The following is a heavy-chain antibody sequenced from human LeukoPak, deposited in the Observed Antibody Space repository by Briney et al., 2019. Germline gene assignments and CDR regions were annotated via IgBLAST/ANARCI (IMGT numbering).Heavy chain of an antibody. CDR2: IVVGSGNT. Sequence: SVKVSCKASGFTFTSSAVQWVRQARGQRLEWIGWIVVGSGNTNYARKFQERVTITRDMSTSTAYMELSSLRSEDTAVYYCAESWGVDTAMVDWGQGTLVTVSS. V-gene: IGHV1-58*01. D-gene: IGHD5-18*01. CDR3: AESWGVDTAMVD. J-gene: IGHJ4*02. CDR1: GFTFTSSA.